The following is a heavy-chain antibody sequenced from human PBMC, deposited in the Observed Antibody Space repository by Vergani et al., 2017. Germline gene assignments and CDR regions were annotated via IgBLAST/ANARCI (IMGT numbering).Heavy chain of an antibody. CDR3: ARIDYSNYYYYYYMDV. V-gene: IGHV2-26*01. Sequence: QVTLKESGPVLVKPTETLTLTCTVSGFSLSNARMGVSWIRQPPGKALEWLAHIFSNDEKSYSTSLKSRLTISKDTSKSQVVLTMTNMDPVDTATYYCARIDYSNYYYYYYMDVWGKGTTVTVSS. D-gene: IGHD4-11*01. CDR2: IFSNDEK. J-gene: IGHJ6*03. CDR1: GFSLSNARMG.